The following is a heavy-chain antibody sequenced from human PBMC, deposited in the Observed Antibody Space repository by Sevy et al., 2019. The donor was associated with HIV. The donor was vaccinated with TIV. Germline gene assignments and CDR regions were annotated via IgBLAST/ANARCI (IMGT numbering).Heavy chain of an antibody. CDR2: IYPGDSDT. CDR1: GYSFTSYW. D-gene: IGHD3-3*01. Sequence: GESLKISCKGSGYSFTSYWIGWVRQMPGKGLEWMGIIYPGDSDTRYSPSFQGQVTISADKSISTAYLQWSSLKASDTAMYYYARLDHDFWSGNYYFDYWGQGTLVTVSS. CDR3: ARLDHDFWSGNYYFDY. V-gene: IGHV5-51*01. J-gene: IGHJ4*02.